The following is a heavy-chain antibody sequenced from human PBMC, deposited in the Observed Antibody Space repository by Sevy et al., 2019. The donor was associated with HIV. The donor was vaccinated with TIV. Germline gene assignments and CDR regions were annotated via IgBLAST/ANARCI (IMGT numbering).Heavy chain of an antibody. CDR1: GGSISGYY. Sequence: SETLSLTCAVYGGSISGYYWSWIRQPPGKGLEWIGETNHSGSTNYNPSLKSRVTISVDTSKNQFSLKLSSVTAADTAVYYCARLRLTGTTARYYYYGMDVWGQGTTVTVSS. CDR3: ARLRLTGTTARYYYYGMDV. V-gene: IGHV4-34*01. D-gene: IGHD1-7*01. CDR2: TNHSGST. J-gene: IGHJ6*02.